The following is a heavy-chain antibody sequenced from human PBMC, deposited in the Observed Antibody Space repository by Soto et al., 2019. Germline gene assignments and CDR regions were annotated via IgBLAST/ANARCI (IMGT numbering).Heavy chain of an antibody. V-gene: IGHV3-11*01. J-gene: IGHJ4*02. CDR2: ITSSATII. Sequence: QVQLVESGGGLVKPGGSLRLSCAASGFTFSDYYMGWFRQAPGKGLECVSYITSSATIIYYADSVKGRFTISRDNAKNSFYLQMNSLRADDTALYSCARESRPEYSRGWYYFDYWGQGTLVTVSS. D-gene: IGHD6-19*01. CDR1: GFTFSDYY. CDR3: ARESRPEYSRGWYYFDY.